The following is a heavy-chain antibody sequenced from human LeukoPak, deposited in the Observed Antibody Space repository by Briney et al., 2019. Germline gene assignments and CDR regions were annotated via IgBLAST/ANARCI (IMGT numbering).Heavy chain of an antibody. CDR2: IKPDGSER. CDR3: ASGNWSDRAFDI. D-gene: IGHD1-20*01. V-gene: IGHV3-7*01. Sequence: GGSLRLSCAASGLTFSGYWMSWVRQAPGKGLEWVANIKPDGSERYYVDSVKGRFTISRDNAKNSLYLQMNSLRVEDTAVYYCASGNWSDRAFDIWGQGTMVTVSS. CDR1: GLTFSGYW. J-gene: IGHJ3*02.